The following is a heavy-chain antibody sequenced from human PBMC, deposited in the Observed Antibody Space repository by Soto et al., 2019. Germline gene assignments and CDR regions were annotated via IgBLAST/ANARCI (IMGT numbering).Heavy chain of an antibody. CDR3: ACCGHSYKIDN. CDR2: MFHDGAS. D-gene: IGHD2-21*01. Sequence: QVQLQESDPGLVKPSETLSLTCAVSGAYISNNNWWTWVRQPPGKGLEWIGEMFHDGASNYNPSLKSRVAISIDTSKNQFSLTLTSVTAADTAMYYCACCGHSYKIDNWGLGTLVTVSS. CDR1: GAYISNNNW. J-gene: IGHJ4*02. V-gene: IGHV4-4*02.